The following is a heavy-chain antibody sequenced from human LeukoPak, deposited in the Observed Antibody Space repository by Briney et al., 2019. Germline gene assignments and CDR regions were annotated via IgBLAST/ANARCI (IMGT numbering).Heavy chain of an antibody. Sequence: SETLSLTCTVSGGSISSYYWSWIRQPPGKGLEWIGYIYYSGSTNYNPSLKSRVTISVDTSKNQFSLKLGSVTAADTAVYYCARDAGNYYDSSGYHDAFDIWGQGTMVTVSS. CDR2: IYYSGST. V-gene: IGHV4-59*01. CDR1: GGSISSYY. D-gene: IGHD3-22*01. CDR3: ARDAGNYYDSSGYHDAFDI. J-gene: IGHJ3*02.